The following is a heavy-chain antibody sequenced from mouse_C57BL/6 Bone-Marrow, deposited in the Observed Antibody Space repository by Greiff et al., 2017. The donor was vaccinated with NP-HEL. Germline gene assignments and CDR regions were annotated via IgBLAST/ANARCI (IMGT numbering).Heavy chain of an antibody. CDR2: ISDGGSYT. CDR1: GFTFSSYA. D-gene: IGHD2-3*01. Sequence: EVKVVESGGGLVKPGGSLKLSCAASGFTFSSYAMSWVRQTPEKRLEWVATISDGGSYTYYPDNVKGRFTISRDNAKNNLYLQMSHLKSEDTAMYYCARDGGWLLRSFDYWGQGTTLTVSS. CDR3: ARDGGWLLRSFDY. V-gene: IGHV5-4*01. J-gene: IGHJ2*01.